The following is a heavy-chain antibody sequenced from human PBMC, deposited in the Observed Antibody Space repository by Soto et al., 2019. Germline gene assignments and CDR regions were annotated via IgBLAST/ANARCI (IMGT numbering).Heavy chain of an antibody. Sequence: SETLSLTCSVSGGSINSGRSSWNWIRQSPGKGLEWIAYIYHSGSTYYNPSLKSRVTISVDRSENQFSLKLTSVTAADTAVYYCVRESTTSGPNWFDTWGPGILVTVSS. CDR1: GGSINSGRSS. D-gene: IGHD1-1*01. J-gene: IGHJ5*02. V-gene: IGHV4-30-2*06. CDR2: IYHSGST. CDR3: VRESTTSGPNWFDT.